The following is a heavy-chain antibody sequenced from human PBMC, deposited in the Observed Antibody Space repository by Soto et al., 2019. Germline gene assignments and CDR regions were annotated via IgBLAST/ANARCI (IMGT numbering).Heavy chain of an antibody. Sequence: QVQLVQSGDEVKKPGASVKVSCKASGYIFTNYGISWVRQAPGQWLEWMGWINGYNGNTGYTQKIQDRLTMTAETTTTTAYMELRSLRYDDTTVYYCLREGDGVYYYYGMDVWGQGTTVIVSS. CDR1: GYIFTNYG. CDR2: INGYNGNT. D-gene: IGHD3-10*01. J-gene: IGHJ6*02. V-gene: IGHV1-18*01. CDR3: LREGDGVYYYYGMDV.